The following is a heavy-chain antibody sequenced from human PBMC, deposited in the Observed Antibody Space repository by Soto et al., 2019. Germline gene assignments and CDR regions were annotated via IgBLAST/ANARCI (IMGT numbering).Heavy chain of an antibody. Sequence: VQLQESGTGLVKPSQTLSLTCTVSGGSISSGGYYWSWIRQHPGKGLEWIGYNYYSGITYYNPSLKSRITISVDTSKNQFSLKLSSVTAADTAVYYCARAQIRYFDLNAAFDIWGQGTMVTVSS. CDR3: ARAQIRYFDLNAAFDI. CDR1: GGSISSGGYY. V-gene: IGHV4-31*03. J-gene: IGHJ3*02. CDR2: NYYSGIT. D-gene: IGHD3-9*01.